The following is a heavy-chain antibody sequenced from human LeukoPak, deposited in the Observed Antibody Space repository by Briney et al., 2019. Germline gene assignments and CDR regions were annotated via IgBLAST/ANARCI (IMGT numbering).Heavy chain of an antibody. Sequence: GGSLRLSCAASGFTFSSYAMSWVRQAPGKGLEWVSAISGSGGSTYYADSVKGRFTISRDNSKNTLYLQMNSLRAEDTAVYYCAATSRVPASRRLHWFDPWGQGTLVTVSS. CDR2: ISGSGGST. D-gene: IGHD2-2*01. CDR1: GFTFSSYA. J-gene: IGHJ5*02. V-gene: IGHV3-23*01. CDR3: AATSRVPASRRLHWFDP.